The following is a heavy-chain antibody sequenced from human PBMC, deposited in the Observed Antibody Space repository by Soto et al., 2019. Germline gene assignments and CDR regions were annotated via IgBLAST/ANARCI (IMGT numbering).Heavy chain of an antibody. Sequence: SQTLSLTCAITGASVSSNSAGWSWVRQSPSRGLEWLGRTYYRSKWYYEYAVSVRGRITINPDTSKNQYSLQLNSVTPEDTAVYFCARGEQYSGRIFDYWGQGTLVTVSS. J-gene: IGHJ4*01. CDR3: ARGEQYSGRIFDY. V-gene: IGHV6-1*01. D-gene: IGHD1-26*01. CDR1: GASVSSNSAG. CDR2: TYYRSKWYY.